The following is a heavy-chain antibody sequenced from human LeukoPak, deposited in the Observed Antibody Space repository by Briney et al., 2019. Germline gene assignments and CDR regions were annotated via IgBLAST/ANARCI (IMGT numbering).Heavy chain of an antibody. CDR1: GFTLSTNA. J-gene: IGHJ4*02. CDR3: AKDVGKWESLHFFGY. Sequence: GGSLRLSCLTSGFTLSTNAMSWVRQAPGKGLEWISGISGSGASTYYADSVKGRFTISRDDSRNTLYLQMNSLRGDDTAVYYCAKDVGKWESLHFFGYWGQGTLVTVSS. CDR2: ISGSGAST. D-gene: IGHD1-26*01. V-gene: IGHV3-23*01.